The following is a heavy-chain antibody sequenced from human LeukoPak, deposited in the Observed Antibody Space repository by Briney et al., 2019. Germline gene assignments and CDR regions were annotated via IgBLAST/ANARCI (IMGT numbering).Heavy chain of an antibody. V-gene: IGHV3-23*01. CDR1: GFIFSNYA. CDR3: AREGYCSTTSCYTHFDY. CDR2: ISGSGGDT. Sequence: GGSLRLSCAASGFIFSNYAMSWVRQAPGKGLEWASGISGSGGDTYYADSVKGRFTISRDNSKNTLYVQMNSLRAEDTAVYYCAREGYCSTTSCYTHFDYWGQGTLVTVSS. J-gene: IGHJ4*02. D-gene: IGHD2-2*02.